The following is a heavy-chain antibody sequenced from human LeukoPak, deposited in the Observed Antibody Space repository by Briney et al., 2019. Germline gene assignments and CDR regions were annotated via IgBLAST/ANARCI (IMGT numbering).Heavy chain of an antibody. CDR2: IYHSGST. J-gene: IGHJ6*03. Sequence: SETLSLTCTVSGYSISRGYYWGWIRQPPGKGLEWIGSIYHSGSTYYNPSLKSRVNISVDTSKNQFSLKLRSVTAADTAVYYCARVPGLSYYYYYMDVWGKGTTVTISS. CDR3: ARVPGLSYYYYYMDV. V-gene: IGHV4-38-2*02. CDR1: GYSISRGYY.